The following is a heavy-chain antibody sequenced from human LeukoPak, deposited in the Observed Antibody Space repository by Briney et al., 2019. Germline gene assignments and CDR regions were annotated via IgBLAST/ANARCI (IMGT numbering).Heavy chain of an antibody. Sequence: GGSLSLSCAASGFTFRSNAMSWVRQAPGKGLEGVSAISGGGIGIYYADSLKGRFTISRDDSKNTLYLQMNNLRAEDTALYYCARRRGNQQPIDYWGQGTLVTVSS. J-gene: IGHJ4*02. D-gene: IGHD2-2*01. CDR3: ARRRGNQQPIDY. V-gene: IGHV3-23*01. CDR2: ISGGGIGI. CDR1: GFTFRSNA.